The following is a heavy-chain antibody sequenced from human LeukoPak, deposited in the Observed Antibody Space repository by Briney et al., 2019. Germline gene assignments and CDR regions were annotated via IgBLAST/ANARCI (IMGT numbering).Heavy chain of an antibody. CDR2: IDGSGDKT. CDR1: GFTFSSYP. CDR3: ARPSTYPGAFDI. J-gene: IGHJ3*02. Sequence: GGSLRLSCTASGFTFSSYPISWVRQTPGKGLEWVSSIDGSGDKTYYADSVKGRFTISRDNARNTLYLQMNSLRPEDTAVYYCARPSTYPGAFDIWGQGTMVTVSS. V-gene: IGHV3-23*01.